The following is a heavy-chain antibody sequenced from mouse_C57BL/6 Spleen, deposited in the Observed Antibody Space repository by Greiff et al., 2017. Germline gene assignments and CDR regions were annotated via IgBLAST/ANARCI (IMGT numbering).Heavy chain of an antibody. CDR3: ARRDGYYVSYAMDY. CDR2: IYPSDSET. D-gene: IGHD2-3*01. Sequence: VKLQQPGAELVRPGSSVKLSCKASGYTFTSYWMDWVKQRPGQGLEWIGNIYPSDSETHYNQKFKDKATLTVDKSSSTAYMQLSSLTSEDSAVYYCARRDGYYVSYAMDYWGQGTSVTVSS. V-gene: IGHV1-61*01. CDR1: GYTFTSYW. J-gene: IGHJ4*01.